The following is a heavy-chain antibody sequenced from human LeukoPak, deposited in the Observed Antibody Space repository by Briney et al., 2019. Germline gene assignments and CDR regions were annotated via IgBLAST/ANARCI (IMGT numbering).Heavy chain of an antibody. Sequence: PGESLRLSCAASGFTFSSYSMNWVRQAPGKGLEWVSYISSSRSTIYYADSVKGRFTISRDNAKNSLYLEMNSLRAEDTAVYYCARGRAMPQYFDYWGQGTLVTVSS. D-gene: IGHD2-2*01. V-gene: IGHV3-48*01. CDR2: ISSSRSTI. CDR1: GFTFSSYS. CDR3: ARGRAMPQYFDY. J-gene: IGHJ4*02.